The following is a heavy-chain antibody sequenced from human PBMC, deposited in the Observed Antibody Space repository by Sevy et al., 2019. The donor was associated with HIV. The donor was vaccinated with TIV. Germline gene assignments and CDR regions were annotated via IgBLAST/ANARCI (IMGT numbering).Heavy chain of an antibody. CDR1: GFTFSSYS. J-gene: IGHJ6*02. D-gene: IGHD3-10*01. CDR3: ARGITMVRGVPHYYYYGMDV. Sequence: GGSLRLSCAASGFTFSSYSMNWVRQAPGKGLEWVSSISSSSSYIYYADSVKGRFTISRDNAKNSLYLQMNSLRAEDMAVYYCARGITMVRGVPHYYYYGMDVWGQGTTVTVSS. V-gene: IGHV3-21*01. CDR2: ISSSSSYI.